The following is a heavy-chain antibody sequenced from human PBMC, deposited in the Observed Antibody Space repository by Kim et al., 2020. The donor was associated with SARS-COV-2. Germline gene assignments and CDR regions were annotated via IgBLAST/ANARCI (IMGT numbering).Heavy chain of an antibody. V-gene: IGHV3-23*01. CDR1: GFTFSSYA. J-gene: IGHJ6*02. CDR2: ISGSGGST. CDR3: AKLGWGSYFFYYGMDV. Sequence: GGSLRLSCAASGFTFSSYAMSWVRQAPGKGLEWVSAISGSGGSTYYADSVKGRFTISRDNSKNTLYLQMNSLRAEDTAVYYCAKLGWGSYFFYYGMDVWGQGTTVTVSS. D-gene: IGHD3-10*01.